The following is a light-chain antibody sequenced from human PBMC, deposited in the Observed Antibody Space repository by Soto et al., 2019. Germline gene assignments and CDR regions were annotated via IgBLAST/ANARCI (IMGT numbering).Light chain of an antibody. CDR3: QQYGTLPPQYT. J-gene: IGKJ2*01. V-gene: IGKV3-20*01. CDR2: GTS. CDR1: QRMSSNY. Sequence: LVLTQSPGTLSLSPGERATLSCRASQRMSSNYLAWYQQNPGQAPRLLIYGTSSRSTGIPDRFSCSGSGTDFPLINNRLQSEESALYCCQQYGTLPPQYTFGQGTKQENK.